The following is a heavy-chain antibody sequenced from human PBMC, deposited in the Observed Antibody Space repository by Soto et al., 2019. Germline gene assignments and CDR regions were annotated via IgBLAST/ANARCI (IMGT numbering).Heavy chain of an antibody. CDR1: GGSMSSNY. CDR3: ARGGSYGDFFDY. J-gene: IGHJ4*02. Sequence: XGTLSLTCTVSGGSMSSNYWTWIRQSPGKGLEWIGYIYYTGSTKYNPSLKSRVTISLDTSKNQFSLRLTSVTSADTAVYYCARGGSYGDFFDYWGQGAQVTVSS. CDR2: IYYTGST. D-gene: IGHD4-17*01. V-gene: IGHV4-59*01.